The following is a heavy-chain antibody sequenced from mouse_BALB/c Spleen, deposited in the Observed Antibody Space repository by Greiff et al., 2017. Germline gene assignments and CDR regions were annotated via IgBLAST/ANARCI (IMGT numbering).Heavy chain of an antibody. CDR2: ISSGSSTI. CDR1: GFTFSSFG. J-gene: IGHJ3*01. CDR3: ARGTTATAWFAY. D-gene: IGHD1-2*01. Sequence: EVQLVASGGGLVQPGGSRKLSCAASGFTFSSFGMHWVRQAPEKGLEWVAYISSGSSTIYYADTVKGRFTISRDNPKNTLFLQMTSLRSEDTAMYYCARGTTATAWFAYWGQGTLVTVSA. V-gene: IGHV5-17*02.